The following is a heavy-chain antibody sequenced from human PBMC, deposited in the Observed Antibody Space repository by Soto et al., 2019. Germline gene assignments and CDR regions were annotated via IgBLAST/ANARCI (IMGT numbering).Heavy chain of an antibody. CDR1: GYTFTSYA. Sequence: ASVKVSCKASGYTFTSYAMHWVRQAPGKRLEWMGWINAGNGNTKYSQKFQGRVTITRDTSASTAYLELSSLRAEDTAVYYCARVIQNDYGDLHYFDYCGQGTLVTVSS. CDR3: ARVIQNDYGDLHYFDY. D-gene: IGHD4-17*01. J-gene: IGHJ4*02. CDR2: INAGNGNT. V-gene: IGHV1-3*01.